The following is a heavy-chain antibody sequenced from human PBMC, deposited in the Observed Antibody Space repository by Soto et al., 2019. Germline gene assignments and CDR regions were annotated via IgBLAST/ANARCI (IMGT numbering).Heavy chain of an antibody. J-gene: IGHJ5*02. CDR3: VRGRSGWT. CDR2: MNPNSINK. CDR1: GYTFTNYD. Sequence: QVQLVQSGAEVKKPGASVKVSCKASGYTFTNYDINWVRQATGQGLEWMGWMNPNSINKAYAQKFQGRVTMTMNTSISTAYMELSSLRSEDTAVYYCVRGRSGWTWGQGTLVTVSS. V-gene: IGHV1-8*01. D-gene: IGHD6-19*01.